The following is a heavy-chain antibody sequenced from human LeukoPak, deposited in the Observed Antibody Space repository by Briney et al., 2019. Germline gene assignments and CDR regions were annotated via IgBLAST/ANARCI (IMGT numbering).Heavy chain of an antibody. CDR2: IYYSGST. V-gene: IGHV4-31*03. J-gene: IGHJ4*02. Sequence: SETLSLTCTVSSGSISSGGYYWSWIRQHPGKGLEWIGYIYYSGSTYYNPSLKSRVTISVDTSKNQFSLKLSSVTAADTAVYYCARGGSGYSGYAVDYWGQGTLVTVSS. CDR1: SGSISSGGYY. CDR3: ARGGSGYSGYAVDY. D-gene: IGHD5-12*01.